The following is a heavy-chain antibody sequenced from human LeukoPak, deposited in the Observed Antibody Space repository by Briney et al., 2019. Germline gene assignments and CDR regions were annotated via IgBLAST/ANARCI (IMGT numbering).Heavy chain of an antibody. J-gene: IGHJ5*02. D-gene: IGHD6-13*01. V-gene: IGHV3-30*03. Sequence: PGRSLRLSCAASGFTFSSYGMHWVRQAPGKGLEWVAVISYDGSNKYYADSVKGRFTISRDNAKNSLYLQMNSLRAEDTAVYYCARVPKNPYSSRGWFDPWGQGTLVTVSS. CDR1: GFTFSSYG. CDR2: ISYDGSNK. CDR3: ARVPKNPYSSRGWFDP.